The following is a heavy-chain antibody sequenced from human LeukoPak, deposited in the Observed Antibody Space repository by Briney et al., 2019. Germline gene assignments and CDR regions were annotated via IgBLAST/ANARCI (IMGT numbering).Heavy chain of an antibody. CDR1: GYTFTSYY. Sequence: ASVKVSCKASGYTFTSYYMHWVRQAPGQGLEWMGIINPSGGSTSYAQKFQGRVTMTRDTSTSTVYMELSSLRSEDTAVYYCAGGLRLGELSSPFDYWGQGTLVTVSS. CDR2: INPSGGST. V-gene: IGHV1-46*01. J-gene: IGHJ4*02. D-gene: IGHD3-16*02. CDR3: AGGLRLGELSSPFDY.